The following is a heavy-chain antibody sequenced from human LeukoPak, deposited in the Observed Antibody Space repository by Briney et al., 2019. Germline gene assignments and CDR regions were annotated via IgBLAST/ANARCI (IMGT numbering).Heavy chain of an antibody. Sequence: GEPLKISCLGSGYRFTSYWIGWVRQMPGKGLEWMGIIYPGDSHTRYSPSFQGQVTISADKSINTAYLQWSSLKASDTAMYYCARTDYESSGYYPYWGQGTLVTVSS. CDR2: IYPGDSHT. CDR3: ARTDYESSGYYPY. J-gene: IGHJ4*02. CDR1: GYRFTSYW. D-gene: IGHD3-22*01. V-gene: IGHV5-51*01.